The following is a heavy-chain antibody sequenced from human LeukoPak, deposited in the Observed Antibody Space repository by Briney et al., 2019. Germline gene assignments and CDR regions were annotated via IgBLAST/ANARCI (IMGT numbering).Heavy chain of an antibody. CDR2: IRGSGSGT. J-gene: IGHJ4*02. V-gene: IGHV3-23*01. D-gene: IGHD2-21*02. CDR3: AKARMPHCGTDCLES. Sequence: GGSLRLSCAASGFTFSSYAMSWVRQAPGKGLEWVSVIRGSGSGTYYADSVKGRFTISRDNSKNTVYLQMNSLRAEDTAVYYCAKARMPHCGTDCLESWGQGTLVTVSS. CDR1: GFTFSSYA.